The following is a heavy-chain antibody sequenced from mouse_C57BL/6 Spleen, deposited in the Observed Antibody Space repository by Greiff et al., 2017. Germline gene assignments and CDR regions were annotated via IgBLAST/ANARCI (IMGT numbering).Heavy chain of an antibody. Sequence: QVQLQQSGAELVRPGTSVKMSCKASGYTFTNYWIGWAKQRPGHGLEWIGDIYPGGGYTNYHEKFKGKATLPAEKSSSTAYMQFSSLTSEDSAIYYCARGATGAYYYAMDYWGQGTSVTVSS. CDR3: ARGATGAYYYAMDY. CDR1: GYTFTNYW. J-gene: IGHJ4*01. V-gene: IGHV1-63*01. CDR2: IYPGGGYT.